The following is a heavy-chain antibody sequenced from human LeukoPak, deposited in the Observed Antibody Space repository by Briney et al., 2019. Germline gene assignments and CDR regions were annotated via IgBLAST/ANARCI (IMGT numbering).Heavy chain of an antibody. V-gene: IGHV4-34*01. CDR3: ARGTMTTVTYYFDY. CDR2: INHSGST. J-gene: IGHJ4*02. CDR1: GGPFSGYY. Sequence: SETLSLTCAVYGGPFSGYYWSWIRQPPGKGLEWIGEINHSGSTNYNPSLKSRVTISVDTSKNQFSLKLSSVTAADTAVYYCARGTMTTVTYYFDYWGQGTLVTVSS. D-gene: IGHD4-17*01.